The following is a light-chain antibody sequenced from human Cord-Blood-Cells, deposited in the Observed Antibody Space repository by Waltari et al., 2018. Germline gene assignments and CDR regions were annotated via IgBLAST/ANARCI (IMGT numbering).Light chain of an antibody. CDR2: EVS. V-gene: IGLV2-8*01. CDR3: SSYAGSNNLV. CDR1: SSDVGGYNY. Sequence: QSALPQPPSAPGSPGQSVTISCTGTSSDVGGYNYVSWYQQHPGKAPKLMIYEVSKRPSGVPDRFSGSKSGNTASLTVSGLQAEDDADYYCSSYAGSNNLVFGGGTKLTVL. J-gene: IGLJ3*02.